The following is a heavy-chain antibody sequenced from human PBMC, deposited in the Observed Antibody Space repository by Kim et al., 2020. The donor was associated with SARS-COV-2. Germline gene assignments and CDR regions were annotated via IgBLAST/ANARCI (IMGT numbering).Heavy chain of an antibody. Sequence: NPSLKSRVTISIDTSKNQFSLKLSSVTAADTAVYYCARVMDSSSWGYFDYWGQGTLVTVSS. CDR3: ARVMDSSSWGYFDY. V-gene: IGHV4-59*01. D-gene: IGHD6-13*01. J-gene: IGHJ4*02.